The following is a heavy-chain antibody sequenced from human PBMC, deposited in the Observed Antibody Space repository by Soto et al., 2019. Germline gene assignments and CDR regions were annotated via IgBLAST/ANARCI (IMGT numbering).Heavy chain of an antibody. CDR2: ISGSGGST. CDR3: ATPFQLTRVRGEDWWDGILGY. J-gene: IGHJ4*02. D-gene: IGHD3-10*01. Sequence: EVQLLESGGGLVQPGGSLRLSCAASGFTFSSYAMSWVRQAPGKGLEWVSAISGSGGSTYYADSVKGRFTISRDNSKNTLYLQMNSLRAEDTAVYYCATPFQLTRVRGEDWWDGILGYWGQGTLVTVSS. CDR1: GFTFSSYA. V-gene: IGHV3-23*01.